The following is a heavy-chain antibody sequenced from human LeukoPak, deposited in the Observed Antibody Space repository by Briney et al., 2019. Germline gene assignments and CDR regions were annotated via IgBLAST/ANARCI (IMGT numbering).Heavy chain of an antibody. CDR3: ARDSDTSGSFSQ. CDR2: VFYRGTT. V-gene: IGHV4-59*12. D-gene: IGHD3-22*01. CDR1: GGSITSFY. Sequence: SETLSLTCTVSGGSITSFYWSWIRQSPGRGRVWTGYVFYRGTTKYNPSLKSRVTISVDTSKTQVSLKLNSVTAADTAVYYCARDSDTSGSFSQWGEESLVTVSS. J-gene: IGHJ4*02.